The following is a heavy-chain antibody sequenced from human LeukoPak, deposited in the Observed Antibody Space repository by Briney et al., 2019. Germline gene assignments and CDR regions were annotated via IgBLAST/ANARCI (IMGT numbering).Heavy chain of an antibody. CDR1: GFRFDDYG. V-gene: IGHV3-23*01. D-gene: IGHD3-9*01. CDR2: ICGRGGST. CDR3: AKQGRDWLRDYYYYMDV. Sequence: GGSLRLSCAASGFRFDDYGMTWVRQAPGKGLEWVSTICGRGGSTYYADSVKGRFTISRDNSKNTLYLQMNSLRAEDTAVYYCAKQGRDWLRDYYYYMDVWGKGTTVTISS. J-gene: IGHJ6*03.